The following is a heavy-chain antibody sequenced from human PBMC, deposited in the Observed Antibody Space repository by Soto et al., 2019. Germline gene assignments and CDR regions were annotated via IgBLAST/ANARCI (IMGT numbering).Heavy chain of an antibody. CDR2: ISSSSSYI. J-gene: IGHJ2*01. V-gene: IGHV3-21*04. CDR1: VFTFIIYS. CDR3: EKREEEGWYLDI. Sequence: PWWSXSLSGAASVFTFIIYSMNLFRQAPGKGLECVSSISSSSSYIYYADSVKGRFTISRDNAKNSLYLQMNSIRAEDTAVYYCEKREEEGWYLDIWGRGTLVTVSS.